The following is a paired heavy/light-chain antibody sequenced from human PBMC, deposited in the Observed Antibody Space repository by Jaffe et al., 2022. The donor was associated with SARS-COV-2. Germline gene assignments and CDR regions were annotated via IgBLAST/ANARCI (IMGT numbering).Heavy chain of an antibody. CDR1: GFTFSDYW. CDR3: VRDLRRHTHGTSGYYYDIPPNDI. CDR2: VNSDGTDT. D-gene: IGHD3-22*01. Sequence: DVQLVESGGGLVQPGGSLRLSCAASGFTFSDYWMHWVRQVPGKGLVWVSRVNSDGTDTAYADSVEGRFSLSRDNAKNTMYLQMNSLRAEDTAVYYCVRDLRRHTHGTSGYYYDIPPNDIWGQGTMVTVSS. J-gene: IGHJ3*02. V-gene: IGHV3-74*03.
Light chain of an antibody. Sequence: QVVLTQSPSASASLGDSVKLTCTLSSGHSRFAITWHQQQPKRGPQYLMKVSSDGSHSKRDGIPDRFSGSSSGAERYLTISSLQSEDEADYYCQTWDTGMVFGGGTKLTVL. V-gene: IGLV4-69*01. CDR3: QTWDTGMV. CDR1: SGHSRFA. J-gene: IGLJ3*02. CDR2: VSSDGSH.